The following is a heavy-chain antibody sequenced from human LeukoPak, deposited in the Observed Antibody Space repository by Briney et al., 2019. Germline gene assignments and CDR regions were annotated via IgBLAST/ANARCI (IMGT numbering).Heavy chain of an antibody. D-gene: IGHD3-22*01. CDR2: INTDGSSA. CDR3: AREYYYDSSGYFI. Sequence: PGGSLRLSCAASGFTFSSYWMHWVRQAPGKGLVWVSRINTDGSSASYADSVKGRFTISRDNAKNTLYLQMNSLRAEDTAVYYCAREYYYDSSGYFIWGQGTLVTVSS. CDR1: GFTFSSYW. J-gene: IGHJ4*02. V-gene: IGHV3-74*01.